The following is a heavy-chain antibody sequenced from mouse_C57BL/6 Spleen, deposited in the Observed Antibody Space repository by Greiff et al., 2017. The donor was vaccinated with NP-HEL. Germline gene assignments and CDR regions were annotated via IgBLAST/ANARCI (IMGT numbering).Heavy chain of an antibody. Sequence: VQLQQSGPELVKPGASVKISCKASGYAFSGSWMNWVKQRPGKGLEWIGRIYPGDGDTNYNGKFKGKATLTADKSSSTAYMQLSSLTSEDSAVYFCARRDLLGYWGQGTTLTVSS. J-gene: IGHJ2*01. CDR3: ARRDLLGY. D-gene: IGHD2-1*01. CDR2: IYPGDGDT. CDR1: GYAFSGSW. V-gene: IGHV1-82*01.